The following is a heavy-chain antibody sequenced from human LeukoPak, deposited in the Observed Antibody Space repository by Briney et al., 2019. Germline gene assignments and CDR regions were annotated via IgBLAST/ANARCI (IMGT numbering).Heavy chain of an antibody. D-gene: IGHD2-2*01. Sequence: ASVKVSCKASGGTFSSYAISWVRQAPGQGLEWMGGIIPILGTANYAQKFQGRVTITTDESTSTAYMELSSLRSEDTAVYYCARDTRMSTRPLWFDPWGQGTLVTVSS. V-gene: IGHV1-69*05. CDR3: ARDTRMSTRPLWFDP. CDR1: GGTFSSYA. CDR2: IIPILGTA. J-gene: IGHJ5*02.